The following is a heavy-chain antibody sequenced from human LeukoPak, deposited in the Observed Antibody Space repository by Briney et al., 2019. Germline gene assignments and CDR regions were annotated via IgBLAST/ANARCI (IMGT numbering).Heavy chain of an antibody. D-gene: IGHD3-10*01. CDR1: GGSISSCY. Sequence: SETLSLTCTVSGGSISSCYWSWIRQPAGKGLEWIGRIYTSGSTNYNPSLKSRVTMSVDTSKNQFSLKLSSVTAADTAVYYCARELRGVDGSGGSRWFDPWGQGTLVTVSS. V-gene: IGHV4-4*07. CDR2: IYTSGST. J-gene: IGHJ5*02. CDR3: ARELRGVDGSGGSRWFDP.